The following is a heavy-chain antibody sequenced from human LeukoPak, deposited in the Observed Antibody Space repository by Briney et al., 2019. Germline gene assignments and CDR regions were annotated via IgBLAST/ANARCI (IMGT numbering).Heavy chain of an antibody. D-gene: IGHD3-22*01. CDR1: GGPIGSSNW. V-gene: IGHV4-4*02. J-gene: IGHJ4*02. CDR3: AGKYFYGSSGYFYVDW. Sequence: SGTLSLTCAVSGGPIGSSNWWTWVRQPPGKGLEWIGEVHNSGGTNYNPSLKSRVTISMDNSNNQFSLKVTSVTAADTAVYYCAGKYFYGSSGYFYVDWWGQGTLVTVSS. CDR2: VHNSGGT.